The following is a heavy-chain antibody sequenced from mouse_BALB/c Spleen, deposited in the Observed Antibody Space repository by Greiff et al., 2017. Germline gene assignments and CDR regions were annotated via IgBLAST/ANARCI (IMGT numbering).Heavy chain of an antibody. CDR3: ARGRYGAY. V-gene: IGHV5-17*02. D-gene: IGHD2-14*01. CDR2: ISSGSSTI. CDR1: GFTFSSFG. Sequence: EVMLVESGGGLVQPGGSRKLSCAASGFTFSSFGMHWVRQAPEKGLELVAYISSGSSTIYYADTVKGRFTISRDNPKNTLFLQMTSLRSEDTAMYYCARGRYGAYWGQGTLVTVSA. J-gene: IGHJ3*01.